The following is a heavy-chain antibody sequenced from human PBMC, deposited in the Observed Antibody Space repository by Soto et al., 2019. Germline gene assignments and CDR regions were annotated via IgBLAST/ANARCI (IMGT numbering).Heavy chain of an antibody. CDR1: GFTFSSYA. J-gene: IGHJ4*02. D-gene: IGHD6-19*01. CDR3: ATPGYSSGWSKEDYFDY. Sequence: EVQLLESGGGLVQPGGSLRLSCAASGFTFSSYAMSWVRQAPGKGLEWVSAISGSGGSTYYADSVKGRFTISRDNSKNTLYLQMNSLRAEDTAVYYCATPGYSSGWSKEDYFDYWGQGTLVTVSS. CDR2: ISGSGGST. V-gene: IGHV3-23*01.